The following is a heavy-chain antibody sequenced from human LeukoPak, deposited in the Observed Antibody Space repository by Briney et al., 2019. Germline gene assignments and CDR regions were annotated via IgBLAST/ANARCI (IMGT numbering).Heavy chain of an antibody. J-gene: IGHJ3*02. CDR3: ARDRVPRDYDILTGYYNRNAFDI. V-gene: IGHV3-64*01. D-gene: IGHD3-9*01. CDR1: GFTFSSYA. CDR2: MSSNGGTT. Sequence: GGSLRLSCAASGFTFSSYAMHWVRQAPGKGLEYVSAMSSNGGTTDYANSVKGRFTISRDNSKNTLYLQMNSLRPEDTAVYYCARDRVPRDYDILTGYYNRNAFDIWGQGTMVTVSS.